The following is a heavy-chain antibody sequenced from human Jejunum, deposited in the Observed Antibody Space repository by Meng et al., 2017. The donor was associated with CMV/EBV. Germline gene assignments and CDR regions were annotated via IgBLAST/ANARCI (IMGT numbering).Heavy chain of an antibody. Sequence: TFNDYVMHWVRQAPGKGLEHVSLISSNGGSVYYADSVKGRFTISRDNSKNTLYLQMGSLRAEDMAVYYCARDGATGYFGDYFFDYWGQGTLVTVSS. CDR3: ARDGATGYFGDYFFDY. J-gene: IGHJ4*02. CDR1: TFNDYV. D-gene: IGHD3-9*01. V-gene: IGHV3-64*02. CDR2: ISSNGGSV.